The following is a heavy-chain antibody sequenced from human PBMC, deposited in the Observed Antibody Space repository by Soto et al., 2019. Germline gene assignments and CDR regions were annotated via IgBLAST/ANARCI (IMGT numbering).Heavy chain of an antibody. CDR2: IYYSGST. J-gene: IGHJ6*02. D-gene: IGHD3-10*01. V-gene: IGHV4-31*03. CDR3: ARDGASAFGELPHQPMDV. CDR1: GGSISSGGYY. Sequence: PSETLSLTCTVSGGSISSGGYYWSWIRQHPGKGLEWIGYIYYSGSTYYNPSLKSRVTISVDTSKNQFSLKLSSVTAADTAVYYCARDGASAFGELPHQPMDVWGQGTTVTVSS.